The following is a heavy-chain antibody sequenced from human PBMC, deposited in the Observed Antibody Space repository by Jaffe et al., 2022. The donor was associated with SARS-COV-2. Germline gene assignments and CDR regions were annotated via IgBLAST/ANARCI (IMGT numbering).Heavy chain of an antibody. J-gene: IGHJ4*02. CDR1: GFTFSSYA. D-gene: IGHD2-21*02. CDR2: ISGSGGST. V-gene: IGHV3-23*01. Sequence: EVQLLESGGGLVQPGGSLRLSCAASGFTFSSYAMSWVRQAPGKGLVWVSSISGSGGSTYYADSVKGRFTISRDNSKNTLYLQMDSLRAEDTAVYYCAKALSKFVVVTAIMSGGVQGTLVTVSS. CDR3: AKALSKFVVVTAIMSG.